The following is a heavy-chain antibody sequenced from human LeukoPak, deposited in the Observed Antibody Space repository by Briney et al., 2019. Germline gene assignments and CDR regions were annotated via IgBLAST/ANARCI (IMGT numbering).Heavy chain of an antibody. CDR3: ARGEYGSGGFDY. Sequence: SETLSLTCTVSGGSISSYYWSWIRQPPGKGLAWIGYIYYSGSTNYNPSLKSRVTISVDTSKNQFSLKLSSVTAADTAVYYCARGEYGSGGFDYWGQGTLVTVSS. CDR2: IYYSGST. D-gene: IGHD3-10*01. V-gene: IGHV4-59*01. J-gene: IGHJ4*02. CDR1: GGSISSYY.